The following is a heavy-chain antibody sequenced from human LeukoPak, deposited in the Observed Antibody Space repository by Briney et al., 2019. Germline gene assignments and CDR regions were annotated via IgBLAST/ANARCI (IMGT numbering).Heavy chain of an antibody. Sequence: SETLSLTCTVSGGSISSGSYYWSWIRQPAGKGLEWIGRIYASGSTNYNPSLKSRVTMSVDTSKNQFSLKLSSVTAADTAVYYCAREGTGFWSGYGAFDIWGQGTMVTVSS. CDR2: IYASGST. V-gene: IGHV4-61*02. CDR3: AREGTGFWSGYGAFDI. D-gene: IGHD3-3*01. CDR1: GGSISSGSYY. J-gene: IGHJ3*02.